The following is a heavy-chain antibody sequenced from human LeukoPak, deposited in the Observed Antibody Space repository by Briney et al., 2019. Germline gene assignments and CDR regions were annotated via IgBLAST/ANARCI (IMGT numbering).Heavy chain of an antibody. CDR1: GHTLTELS. J-gene: IGHJ4*02. V-gene: IGHV1-24*01. Sequence: GASVKVSCKVSGHTLTELSMHWVRQAPGKGLEWMGGFDPEDGETIYAQKFQGRVTMTEDTSTDTAYVELSSLRSEDTAVYYCATVSYYYDSSDYPSDYWGQGTLVTVSS. CDR2: FDPEDGET. D-gene: IGHD3-22*01. CDR3: ATVSYYYDSSDYPSDY.